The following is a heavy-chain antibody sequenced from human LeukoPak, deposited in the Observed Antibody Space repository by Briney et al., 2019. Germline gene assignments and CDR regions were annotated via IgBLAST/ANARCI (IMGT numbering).Heavy chain of an antibody. CDR2: IKRKTDGGTT. V-gene: IGHV3-15*01. J-gene: IGHJ4*02. CDR1: GVTFSNAW. D-gene: IGHD6-13*01. CDR3: TTDGLSAAN. Sequence: GGSLRLSCAASGVTFSNAWMSWVRQAPGKGLEWVGRIKRKTDGGTTDYAAPVKGRFTISRDDSKNTLYLQMSSLETEDTAVYYCTTDGLSAANWGQGTLVTVSS.